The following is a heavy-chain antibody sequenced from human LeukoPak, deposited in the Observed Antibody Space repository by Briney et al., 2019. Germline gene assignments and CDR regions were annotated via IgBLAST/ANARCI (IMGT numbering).Heavy chain of an antibody. V-gene: IGHV4-39*01. CDR3: ARQTGSGLFILP. D-gene: IGHD3/OR15-3a*01. J-gene: IGHJ4*02. CDR1: GGSISSYY. Sequence: NLSETLSLTCTVSGGSISSYYWGWIRQPPGKGLEWIGCIYYSGNTYYNASLKSQVSISIDTSKNQFSLRLTSVTAADTAVYYCARQTGSGLFILPGGQGTLVTVSS. CDR2: IYYSGNT.